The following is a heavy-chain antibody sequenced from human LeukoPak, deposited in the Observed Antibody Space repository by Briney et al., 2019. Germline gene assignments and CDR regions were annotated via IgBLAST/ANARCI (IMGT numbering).Heavy chain of an antibody. CDR3: AKDQHYDSSGHNHAFDY. D-gene: IGHD3-22*01. CDR1: GFTFSSYG. Sequence: GRSLRLSCAASGFTFSSYGMHWVRQAPGKGLEWVAVIWYDGSNKYYADSVKGRFTISRDNSKNTLYLQMNSLRAEDTAVYYCAKDQHYDSSGHNHAFDYWGQGTLVTVSS. J-gene: IGHJ4*02. V-gene: IGHV3-33*06. CDR2: IWYDGSNK.